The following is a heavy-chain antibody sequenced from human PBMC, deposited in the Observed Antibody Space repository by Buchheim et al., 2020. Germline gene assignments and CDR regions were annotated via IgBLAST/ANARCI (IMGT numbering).Heavy chain of an antibody. D-gene: IGHD1-1*01. V-gene: IGHV1-8*01. CDR3: TRGTGSPRIPFDY. J-gene: IGHJ4*02. CDR1: GYTFSTYD. Sequence: QVQLVQSGAEVKKPGASVKVSCQASGYTFSTYDINWVRQAPGQGLEWMGWMNPKSGNSGYAQKFQGRLTMTRDTSSRTAYMDLISLRSDDTAVYYCTRGTGSPRIPFDYWGQGTL. CDR2: MNPKSGNS.